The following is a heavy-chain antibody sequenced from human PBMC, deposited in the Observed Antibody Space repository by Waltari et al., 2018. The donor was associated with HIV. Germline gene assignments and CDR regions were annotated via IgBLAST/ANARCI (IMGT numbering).Heavy chain of an antibody. CDR1: GFTFSSYW. Sequence: EVQLVESGGGLVQPGGSLRLSCAASGFTFSSYWRHWVRQAPGKGLVWVSRINSDGSSTSYADSVKGRFTISRDNAKNTLYLQMNSLRAEDTAVYYCARDRAILGDFHGMDVWGQGTTVTVSS. V-gene: IGHV3-74*01. CDR2: INSDGSST. CDR3: ARDRAILGDFHGMDV. D-gene: IGHD3-3*01. J-gene: IGHJ6*02.